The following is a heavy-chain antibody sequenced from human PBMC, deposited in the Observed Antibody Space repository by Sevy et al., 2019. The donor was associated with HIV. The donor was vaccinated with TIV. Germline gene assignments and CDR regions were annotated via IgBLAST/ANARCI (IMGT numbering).Heavy chain of an antibody. Sequence: GGSLRLSFAASGFTVSSNYMSWVRQAPGKGLEWVSVIYSGGSTYYADSVKGRFTISRDNSKNTLYLQMNSLRAEDTAVYYCGSSGSYYYYGMDVWGQGTTVTVSS. J-gene: IGHJ6*02. D-gene: IGHD6-19*01. V-gene: IGHV3-53*01. CDR2: IYSGGST. CDR1: GFTVSSNY. CDR3: GSSGSYYYYGMDV.